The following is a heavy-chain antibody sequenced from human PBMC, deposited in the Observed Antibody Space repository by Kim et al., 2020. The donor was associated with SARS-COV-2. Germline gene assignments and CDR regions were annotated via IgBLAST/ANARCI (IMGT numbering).Heavy chain of an antibody. Sequence: ASVKVSCKASGYTFTSYYMHWVRQAPGQGLEWMGIINPSGGSTSYAQKFQGRVTMTRDTSTSTVYMELSSLRSEDTAVYYCAREIGGGGSTNNGWFDPWGQGTLVTVSS. CDR2: INPSGGST. D-gene: IGHD2-8*01. CDR3: AREIGGGGSTNNGWFDP. CDR1: GYTFTSYY. J-gene: IGHJ5*02. V-gene: IGHV1-46*01.